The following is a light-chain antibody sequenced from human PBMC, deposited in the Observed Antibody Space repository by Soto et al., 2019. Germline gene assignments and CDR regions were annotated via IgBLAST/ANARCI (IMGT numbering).Light chain of an antibody. CDR2: DAS. V-gene: IGKV1-33*01. CDR1: QDISNY. J-gene: IGKJ2*01. Sequence: DIQMTQSPSSLSASVGDRVTITCQASQDISNYLNCYQQKPVKAPKLLIYDASNFETGVPSRFNGSGSGTDFTFTISSLQPEDIATYYCQQYDNLHTFGQGTKLEIK. CDR3: QQYDNLHT.